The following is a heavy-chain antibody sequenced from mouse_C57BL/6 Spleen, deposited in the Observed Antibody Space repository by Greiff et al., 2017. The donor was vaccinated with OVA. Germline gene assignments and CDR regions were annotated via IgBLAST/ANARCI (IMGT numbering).Heavy chain of an antibody. CDR3: ARGGIYYDYDGFAY. CDR2: IYPGSGST. J-gene: IGHJ3*01. V-gene: IGHV1-55*01. D-gene: IGHD2-4*01. Sequence: VQLQQPGAELVKPGASVKMSCKASGYTFTSYWITWVKQRPGQGLEWIGDIYPGSGSTNYNEKFKSKATLTVDTSSSTAYMQLSSLTSEDSAVDYCARGGIYYDYDGFAYWGQGTLVTVSA. CDR1: GYTFTSYW.